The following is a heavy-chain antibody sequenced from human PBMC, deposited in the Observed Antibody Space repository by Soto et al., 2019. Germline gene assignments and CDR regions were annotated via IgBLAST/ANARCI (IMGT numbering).Heavy chain of an antibody. CDR3: ARRAVDCSSTSCYGVYYYGMDV. CDR2: IIPIFGTA. CDR1: GGTSSSYA. V-gene: IGHV1-69*13. Sequence: SVKVSCKAPGGTSSSYAISWVRQAPGQGLEWMGGIIPIFGTANYAQKFQGRVTITADESTSTAYMELSSLRSEDTAVYYCARRAVDCSSTSCYGVYYYGMDVWGQGTTVTVSS. D-gene: IGHD2-2*01. J-gene: IGHJ6*02.